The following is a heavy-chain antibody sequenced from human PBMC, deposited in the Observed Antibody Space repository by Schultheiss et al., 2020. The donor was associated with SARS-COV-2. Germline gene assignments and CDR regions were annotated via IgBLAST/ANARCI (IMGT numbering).Heavy chain of an antibody. V-gene: IGHV4-34*08. CDR2: VTHSGST. J-gene: IGHJ4*02. CDR3: AAYRVGGSGRGD. D-gene: IGHD2-15*01. CDR1: GFTFSDHY. Sequence: ESLKISCAASGFTFSDHYCTWIRQSPGKGLEYIGEVTHSGSTDYNPSLKSRVTISVDTSKNQFSLTLTSVTAADTAVYYCAAYRVGGSGRGDWGQGALVTVSS.